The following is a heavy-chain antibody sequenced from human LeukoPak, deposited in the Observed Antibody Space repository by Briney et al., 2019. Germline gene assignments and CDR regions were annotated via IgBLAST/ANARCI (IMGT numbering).Heavy chain of an antibody. CDR3: ARDKEYCGGDCSYWYFDL. J-gene: IGHJ2*01. Sequence: SGTLSLTCAVSDGSISSSNWWTWVRRPPGKGLEWIGEVYHSGSTNYNPSLKSRVTISVDKSKNHFSLILTSVTAADTAVYYCARDKEYCGGDCSYWYFDLWGRGTVVTVSS. CDR1: DGSISSSNW. V-gene: IGHV4-4*02. CDR2: VYHSGST. D-gene: IGHD2-21*02.